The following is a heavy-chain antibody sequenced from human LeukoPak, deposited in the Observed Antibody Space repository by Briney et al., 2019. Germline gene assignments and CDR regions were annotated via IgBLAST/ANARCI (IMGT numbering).Heavy chain of an antibody. Sequence: GGSLRLSYAASAFTLRTYWMSWLRQAPGKGLEWVAMIKPDGSEKYYVDSVKGLFTISRDNAKTSLYLQMTSLRAEDTAVYYCTRDASGDTNSGPRMDVWGQGTTVTVSS. CDR2: IKPDGSEK. D-gene: IGHD1-26*01. CDR1: AFTLRTYW. CDR3: TRDASGDTNSGPRMDV. J-gene: IGHJ6*02. V-gene: IGHV3-7*05.